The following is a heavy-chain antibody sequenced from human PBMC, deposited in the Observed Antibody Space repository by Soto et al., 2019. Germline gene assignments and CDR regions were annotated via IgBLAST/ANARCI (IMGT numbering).Heavy chain of an antibody. CDR1: GGTFSSYA. Sequence: QVQLVQSGAEVKKPGSSVKVSCKASGGTFSSYAISWVRQAPGQGLEWMGGIIPIFGTANYAQKFQGRVTITADESTSTAYMELSSLRSEDTAVYYCARSIAARPNYYYYGMDVWGQGPTVTVSS. D-gene: IGHD6-6*01. CDR3: ARSIAARPNYYYYGMDV. CDR2: IIPIFGTA. V-gene: IGHV1-69*01. J-gene: IGHJ6*02.